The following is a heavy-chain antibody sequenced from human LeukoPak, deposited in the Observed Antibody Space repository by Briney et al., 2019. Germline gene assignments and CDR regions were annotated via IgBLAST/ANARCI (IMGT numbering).Heavy chain of an antibody. J-gene: IGHJ4*02. V-gene: IGHV3-30*02. CDR3: AKEGCSSTSCFDY. CDR1: GFTFSSYG. Sequence: PGGSLRPSCAASGFTFSSYGMHWVRQAPGKGLEWVAFIRYDGSNKYYADSVKGRFTISRDNSKNTLYLQMNSLRAEDTAVYYCAKEGCSSTSCFDYWGQGTLVTVSS. CDR2: IRYDGSNK. D-gene: IGHD2-2*01.